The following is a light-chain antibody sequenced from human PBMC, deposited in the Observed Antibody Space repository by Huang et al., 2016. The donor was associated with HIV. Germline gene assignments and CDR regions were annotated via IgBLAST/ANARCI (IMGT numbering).Light chain of an antibody. CDR1: QGISSSH. CDR2: GAS. V-gene: IGKV3-20*01. CDR3: QQYDNSPWT. J-gene: IGKJ1*01. Sequence: ETVLTQSPGTLSLSPGERAPLSCRASQGISSSHLAWYQQNPGQAPRLLIYGASSSATGIPDRFSGSGSGTDFTLTISRLEPEDLAVYFCQQYDNSPWTFGQGTKVEVK.